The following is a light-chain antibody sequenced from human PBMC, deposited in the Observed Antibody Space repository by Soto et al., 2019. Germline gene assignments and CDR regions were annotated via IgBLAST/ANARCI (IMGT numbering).Light chain of an antibody. CDR3: QQYNRSYT. CDR1: QSIANR. Sequence: DIQLTQSPSILSASGGDRVTITCRASQSIANRLAWYQQKPGKTPKLLIYGASTLESGVPSRFSGSGSGTEFTLTINSLQTDDFATYYCQQYNRSYTFGQGTNWRSN. J-gene: IGKJ2*01. CDR2: GAS. V-gene: IGKV1-5*01.